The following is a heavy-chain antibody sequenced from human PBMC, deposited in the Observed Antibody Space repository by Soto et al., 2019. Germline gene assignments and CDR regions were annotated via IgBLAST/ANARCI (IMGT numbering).Heavy chain of an antibody. CDR2: VGTSGIT. D-gene: IGHD6-13*01. CDR1: GFTFSDYY. Sequence: QVQLVESGGGLVKPGGSLRLSCAASGFTFSDYYMNWVRQAPGKGLEWVSYVGTSGITADCVKGRFTISRDNAKNSLYLQMNSLRVEDTAVYYCVRAPYSSSWYYFDYWGPGTLVTVSS. CDR3: VRAPYSSSWYYFDY. J-gene: IGHJ4*02. V-gene: IGHV3-11*01.